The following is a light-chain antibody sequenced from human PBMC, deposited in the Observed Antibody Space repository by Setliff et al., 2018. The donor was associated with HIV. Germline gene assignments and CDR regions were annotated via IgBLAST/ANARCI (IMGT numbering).Light chain of an antibody. CDR1: TRDVGGYNF. V-gene: IGLV2-11*01. Sequence: QSALTQPRSVSGSPGQSVTISCTGTTRDVGGYNFVSWYQHHPGKAPKLMIYDVIKRPSGVPDRFSGSKSGNAASLTISGLQAEDEADYYCSSYTSIYTYVFGTGTKVTVL. CDR2: DVI. CDR3: SSYTSIYTYV. J-gene: IGLJ1*01.